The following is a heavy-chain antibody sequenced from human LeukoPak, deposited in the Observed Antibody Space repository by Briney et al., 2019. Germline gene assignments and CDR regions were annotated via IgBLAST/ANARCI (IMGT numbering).Heavy chain of an antibody. CDR3: VRELAY. J-gene: IGHJ4*02. Sequence: AGGSLRLSCAASGFTFSTYMRNWVRQAPGKGLEWLSYISSDSGAIYYADSVQGGFTISRDNAQKSLYLQMDSLRVEDTAVYYCVRELAYWGQGALVTVSS. V-gene: IGHV3-48*01. D-gene: IGHD1-1*01. CDR1: GFTFSTYM. CDR2: ISSDSGAI.